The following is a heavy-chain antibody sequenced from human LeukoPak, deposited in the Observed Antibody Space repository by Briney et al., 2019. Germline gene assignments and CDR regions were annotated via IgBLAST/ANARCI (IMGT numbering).Heavy chain of an antibody. D-gene: IGHD6-13*01. V-gene: IGHV1-46*01. CDR1: GYGSSDYY. J-gene: IGHJ4*02. CDR3: ARGEDRSSWCFDY. Sequence: ASVKVSCKASGYGSSDYYLHWVRQAPGQGLEWMGIINPSGGSTSYAQKFQGRVTMTRDTSTSTVYMELSSLRSEDTAIYYCARGEDRSSWCFDYWGQGTQVTVSS. CDR2: INPSGGST.